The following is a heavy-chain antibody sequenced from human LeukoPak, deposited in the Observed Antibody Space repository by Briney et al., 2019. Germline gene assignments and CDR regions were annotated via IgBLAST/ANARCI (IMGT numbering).Heavy chain of an antibody. J-gene: IGHJ4*02. V-gene: IGHV3-33*01. Sequence: GGSLRLSCAASGFTFSIYGMHWVRQAPGKGLEWVAVIWYDGSNKYCADSVKGRFTISRDNSKNTLYLQMNSLRAEDTAVYYCAREHMTTVTAIDYWGQGTLVTVSS. CDR2: IWYDGSNK. CDR1: GFTFSIYG. D-gene: IGHD4-17*01. CDR3: AREHMTTVTAIDY.